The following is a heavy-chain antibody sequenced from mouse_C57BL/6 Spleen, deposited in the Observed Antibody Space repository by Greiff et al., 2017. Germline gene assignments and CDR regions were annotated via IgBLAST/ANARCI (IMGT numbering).Heavy chain of an antibody. V-gene: IGHV5-4*03. CDR2: FIDVVVYT. CDR3: ARGYGSDYFDY. D-gene: IGHD1-1*01. CDR1: EFLFGAIP. Sequence: EVKLMESGGGLVKPGGSLNLPVPPPEFLFGAIPSSGFPRTPKRRLRGFATFIDVVVYTYYPDNVNGRFTISRDNAKNNLYLQMSHLKSEDTAMYYCARGYGSDYFDYWGQGTTLTVSS. J-gene: IGHJ2*01.